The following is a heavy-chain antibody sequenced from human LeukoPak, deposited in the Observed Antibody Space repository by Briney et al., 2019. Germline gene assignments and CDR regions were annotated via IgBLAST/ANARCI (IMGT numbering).Heavy chain of an antibody. CDR2: ISAYNGNT. V-gene: IGHV1-18*01. CDR1: GYTFTSYG. CDR3: ARDLEDPYYFDY. Sequence: APVKVSCKASGYTFTSYGISWVRQAPGQGLEWMGWISAYNGNTNYAQKLRGRVTMTTDTSTSTAYMELRSLRSDDTAVYYCARDLEDPYYFDYWGQGTLVTVSS. J-gene: IGHJ4*02.